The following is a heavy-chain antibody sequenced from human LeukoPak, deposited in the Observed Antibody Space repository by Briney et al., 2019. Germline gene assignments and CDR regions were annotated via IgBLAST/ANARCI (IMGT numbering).Heavy chain of an antibody. J-gene: IGHJ4*02. CDR1: GGSISSGDYY. V-gene: IGHV4-31*02. CDR3: ARAPRHTNSWYYFDY. CDR2: IYYSGDT. D-gene: IGHD2-2*01. Sequence: SETLSLTCTVSGGSISSGDYYWSWIRQHPGKGLEWIGYIYYSGDTYHNPSLKSRVTISMDTSGNQFSLKLSSVTAADTAVYYCARAPRHTNSWYYFDYWGQGTLVSVSS.